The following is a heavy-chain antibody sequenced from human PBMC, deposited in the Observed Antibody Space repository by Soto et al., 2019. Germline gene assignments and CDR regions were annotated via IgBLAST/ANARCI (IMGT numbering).Heavy chain of an antibody. Sequence: SETLSLTCTVSGGSISSSSYYWGWIRQPPGKGLEWIGSIYYSGSTYYNPSLKSRVTISVDTSKNQFSLKLSSVTAADTAVYYCASHPPYYYGMDVWGQGTTVTAP. V-gene: IGHV4-39*01. J-gene: IGHJ6*02. CDR2: IYYSGST. CDR1: GGSISSSSYY. CDR3: ASHPPYYYGMDV.